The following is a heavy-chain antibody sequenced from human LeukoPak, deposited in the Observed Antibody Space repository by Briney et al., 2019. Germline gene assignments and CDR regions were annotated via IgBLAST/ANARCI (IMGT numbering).Heavy chain of an antibody. CDR1: GYTFTSYY. CDR3: ARSGSGSYYRYYFDY. CDR2: INPSGGST. V-gene: IGHV1-46*01. D-gene: IGHD3-10*01. Sequence: ASVTVSCKASGYTFTSYYMHWVRQAPGQGLEWMGIINPSGGSTSYAQKFQGRVTMTRDTSTSTVYMELSSLRSEDTAVYYCARSGSGSYYRYYFDYWGQGTLVTASS. J-gene: IGHJ4*02.